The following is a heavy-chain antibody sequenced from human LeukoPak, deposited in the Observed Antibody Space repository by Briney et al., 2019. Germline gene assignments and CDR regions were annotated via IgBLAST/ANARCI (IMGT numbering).Heavy chain of an antibody. Sequence: PSETLSLTCAVYGGSFSGYSWSWIRQPPGKGLEWIGYIYHSGSTYYNPSLKSRVTISVDRSKNQFSLKLSSVTAADTAVYYCARVLRFLEWLPYYYGMDVWGQGTTVTVSS. J-gene: IGHJ6*02. CDR2: IYHSGST. CDR1: GGSFSGYS. D-gene: IGHD3-3*01. CDR3: ARVLRFLEWLPYYYGMDV. V-gene: IGHV4-30-2*01.